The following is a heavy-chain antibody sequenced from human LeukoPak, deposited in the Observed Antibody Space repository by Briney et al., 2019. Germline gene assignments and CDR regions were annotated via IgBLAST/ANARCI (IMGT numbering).Heavy chain of an antibody. CDR3: ARFPLSMVRGVTIFDY. D-gene: IGHD3-10*01. J-gene: IGHJ4*02. Sequence: GGSLRLSCAASGFTFSSYSMNWVRQAPGKGLEWVSSISSSSSYIYYADSVKGRFTISRDNAKNSLYLQMNSLRAEDTAVYYCARFPLSMVRGVTIFDYWGQGTLVTVSS. CDR1: GFTFSSYS. CDR2: ISSSSSYI. V-gene: IGHV3-21*01.